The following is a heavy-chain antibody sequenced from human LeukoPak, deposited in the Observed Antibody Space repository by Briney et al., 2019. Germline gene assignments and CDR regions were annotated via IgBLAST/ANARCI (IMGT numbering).Heavy chain of an antibody. V-gene: IGHV1-46*01. CDR2: INPSGGST. CDR1: GYTFTSYY. J-gene: IGHJ4*02. D-gene: IGHD3-22*01. Sequence: GASVKVSCKASGYTFTSYYMHWVRQAPGQGLEWMGIINPSGGSTSYAQKFQGRVTMTRDMSTSTVYMELSSLRSDDTAVYYCARQPTYYYDSSGYCNDYWGQGTLVTVSS. CDR3: ARQPTYYYDSSGYCNDY.